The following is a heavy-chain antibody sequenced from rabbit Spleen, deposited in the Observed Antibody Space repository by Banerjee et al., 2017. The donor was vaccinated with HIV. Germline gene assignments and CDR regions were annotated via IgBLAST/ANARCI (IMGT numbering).Heavy chain of an antibody. V-gene: IGHV1S47*01. J-gene: IGHJ4*01. CDR1: GFDFSNYG. CDR2: IDPIFGRT. CDR3: VRDLGYDDYSEKGYFNL. D-gene: IGHD2-1*01. Sequence: QEQLTETGGGLVQPGGSLKLSCKASGFDFSNYGVTWVRQAPGKGLEWIGYIDPIFGRTYYASWVNGRFTISSHNAQNTLYLQLNSLTAADTATYFCVRDLGYDDYSEKGYFNLWGPGTLVTVS.